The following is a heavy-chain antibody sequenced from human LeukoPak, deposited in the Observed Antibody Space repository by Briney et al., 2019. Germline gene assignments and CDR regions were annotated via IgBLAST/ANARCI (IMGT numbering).Heavy chain of an antibody. Sequence: GGSLRLSCAASGFTFSSYAMSWVRQAPGKGLEWVSGIGASGGSAYYADSVKGRFTISRDNSKNTLYLQMNSLRTEDTAVYYCAKAEGYDILTGLDYWGQGTLVTVSS. CDR3: AKAEGYDILTGLDY. CDR1: GFTFSSYA. CDR2: IGASGGSA. J-gene: IGHJ4*02. D-gene: IGHD3-9*01. V-gene: IGHV3-23*01.